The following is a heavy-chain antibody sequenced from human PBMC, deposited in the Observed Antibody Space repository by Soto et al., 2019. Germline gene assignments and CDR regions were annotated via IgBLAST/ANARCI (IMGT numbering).Heavy chain of an antibody. CDR1: GGTFSSYA. D-gene: IGHD2-8*01. CDR2: IIPIFGTA. CDR3: ARPDNGGYPNYDYYGMDV. Sequence: SVKVSCKASGGTFSSYAISWVRQAPGQGLEWMGGIIPIFGTANYAQKFQGRVTITADKSTSTAYMELSSLRSEDTAVYYCARPDNGGYPNYDYYGMDVWGQGTTVTVSS. J-gene: IGHJ6*02. V-gene: IGHV1-69*06.